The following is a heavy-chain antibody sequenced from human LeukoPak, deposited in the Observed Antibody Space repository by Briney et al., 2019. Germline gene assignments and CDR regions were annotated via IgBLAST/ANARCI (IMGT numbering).Heavy chain of an antibody. CDR3: ARRIGTTSSGYYPY. V-gene: IGHV4-59*08. Sequence: SETLSLTCSVSGGSISSYYWSWIRQPPGKGLEWIGYIYYSGSTNYNPSLKSRVTISVDTSKNQFSLILSSVTAADTAVYYCARRIGTTSSGYYPYWGQGTLATVSS. CDR2: IYYSGST. CDR1: GGSISSYY. J-gene: IGHJ4*02. D-gene: IGHD3-22*01.